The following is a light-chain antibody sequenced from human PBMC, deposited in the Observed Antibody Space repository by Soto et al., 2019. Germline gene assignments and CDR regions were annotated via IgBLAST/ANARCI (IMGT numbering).Light chain of an antibody. CDR3: QHYNAFPWP. Sequence: DIQMTQSPSTLSASVGDRGTITCRASQSIRNWLAWYQDKPGNAPTLLLYGASSLESVVPARFRGSGSGTEFTLTFGGLQPDEFATYYCQHYNAFPWPFGQGTKVEIK. V-gene: IGKV1-5*01. CDR2: GAS. CDR1: QSIRNW. J-gene: IGKJ1*01.